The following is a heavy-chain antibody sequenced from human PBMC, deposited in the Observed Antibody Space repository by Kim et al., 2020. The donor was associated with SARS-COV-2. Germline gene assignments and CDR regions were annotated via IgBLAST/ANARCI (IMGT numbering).Heavy chain of an antibody. Sequence: YADSVKGRFTISRDNAKKTLYLQMNSLRAEDTAVYYCASSGRGGYSYGYRWGQGTLVTVSS. V-gene: IGHV3-74*01. CDR3: ASSGRGGYSYGYR. D-gene: IGHD5-18*01. J-gene: IGHJ5*02.